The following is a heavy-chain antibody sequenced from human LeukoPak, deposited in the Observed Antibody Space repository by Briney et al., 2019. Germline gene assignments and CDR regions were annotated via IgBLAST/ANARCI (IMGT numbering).Heavy chain of an antibody. CDR1: GGSISSGDYY. Sequence: SETLSLTCTVSGGSISSGDYYWSWIRQHPGKGLEWIGYIYYSGSTYYNPSLKSRVTISVDTSKNQFSLKLSSVTAADTAVYYCARAVGVPAAFDYWGQGTLVTVSS. CDR3: ARAVGVPAAFDY. D-gene: IGHD2-2*01. J-gene: IGHJ4*02. V-gene: IGHV4-31*03. CDR2: IYYSGST.